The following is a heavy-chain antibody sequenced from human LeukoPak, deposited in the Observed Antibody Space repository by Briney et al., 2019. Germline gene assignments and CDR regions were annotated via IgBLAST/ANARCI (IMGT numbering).Heavy chain of an antibody. CDR3: ARGGHYRGYSGYDYPDY. D-gene: IGHD5-12*01. CDR1: GYTFTGYY. V-gene: IGHV1-2*02. CDR2: INPNSGGT. Sequence: ASVKVSCKASGYTFTGYYMHWVRQAPGQGLEWMEWINPNSGGTNYAQKFQGRVTMTRDTSISTAYMELSRLRSDDTAVYYCARGGHYRGYSGYDYPDYWGQGTLVTVSS. J-gene: IGHJ4*02.